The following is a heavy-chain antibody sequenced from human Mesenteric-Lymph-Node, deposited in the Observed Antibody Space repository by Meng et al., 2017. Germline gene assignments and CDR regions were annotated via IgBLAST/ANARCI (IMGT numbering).Heavy chain of an antibody. CDR2: INHSGSN. D-gene: IGHD2-2*01. J-gene: IGHJ4*02. Sequence: QVQLQQWGAGRLKPSETLSLTCAVYGGSFSGYYWSWIRQPPGKGLEWIGEINHSGSNNYNPSLKSRVTISVDTSKNQFSLKLSSVTAADTAVYYCARTIGGADIVVVPAAYYFDYWGQGTLVTVSS. CDR3: ARTIGGADIVVVPAAYYFDY. V-gene: IGHV4-34*01. CDR1: GGSFSGYY.